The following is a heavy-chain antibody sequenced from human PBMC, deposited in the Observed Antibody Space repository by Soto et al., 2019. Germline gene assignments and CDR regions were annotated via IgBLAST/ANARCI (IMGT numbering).Heavy chain of an antibody. D-gene: IGHD3-3*01. J-gene: IGHJ4*02. V-gene: IGHV5-51*01. CDR1: GYNFGGYW. Sequence: GESLKISCKGSGYNFGGYWIAWVRQMPGKGLELMGIIYPSDSDTRYRPSFQGQVTISADKSISSAYLQWSSLRASDTAMYYCARGGVSTRTFDYWGQGTPVTVSS. CDR3: ARGGVSTRTFDY. CDR2: IYPSDSDT.